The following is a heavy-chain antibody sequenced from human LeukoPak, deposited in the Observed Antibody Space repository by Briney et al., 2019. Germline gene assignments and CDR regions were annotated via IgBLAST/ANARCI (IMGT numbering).Heavy chain of an antibody. V-gene: IGHV4-59*08. Sequence: PSETLSLTCTVSGGSISSYYWSWIRQPPGKGLEWIGYIFYSGSTNYNPSLKSRVTISVDTSKNQFSPKLSSVTAADTAVYYCARHIRSLLYTSDYWGQGTLVTVSS. D-gene: IGHD2-2*02. CDR3: ARHIRSLLYTSDY. J-gene: IGHJ4*02. CDR2: IFYSGST. CDR1: GGSISSYY.